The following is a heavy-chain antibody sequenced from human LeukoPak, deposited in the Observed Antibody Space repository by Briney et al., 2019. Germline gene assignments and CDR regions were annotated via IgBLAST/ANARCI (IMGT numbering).Heavy chain of an antibody. Sequence: GRSLRLSCAASGFTFSSYGMHWVRQAPGKGLEWVAVISYDGSNKYYADSVKGRFTISRDNSKNTLYLQMNSLRAEDTAVYYCARDSNIVATIEGSLDYWGQGTLVTVSS. V-gene: IGHV3-30*03. CDR1: GFTFSSYG. D-gene: IGHD5-12*01. CDR3: ARDSNIVATIEGSLDY. J-gene: IGHJ4*02. CDR2: ISYDGSNK.